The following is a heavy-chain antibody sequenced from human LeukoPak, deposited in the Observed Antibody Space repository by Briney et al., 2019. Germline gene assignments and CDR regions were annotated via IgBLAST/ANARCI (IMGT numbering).Heavy chain of an antibody. CDR1: GFTFSSYA. CDR2: ISYDGSNK. CDR3: ARVGCSGGSCPDY. D-gene: IGHD2-15*01. J-gene: IGHJ4*02. V-gene: IGHV3-30-3*01. Sequence: PGRSLRLSCAASGFTFSSYAMHWVRQAPGKGLEWVAVISYDGSNKYYADSVKGRITISRDNSKNTLYLQMNSLRAEDTAVYYCARVGCSGGSCPDYWGQGTLVTVSS.